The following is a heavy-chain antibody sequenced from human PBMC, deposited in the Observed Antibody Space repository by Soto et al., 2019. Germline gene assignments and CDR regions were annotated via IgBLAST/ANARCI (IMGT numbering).Heavy chain of an antibody. Sequence: QVQLVQSGAEVKKPGSSVKVSCKASGDTFSTYSISWVRQAPGQGLEWLGGIIPILGTPSYAQRFQGRVTITADKSTRTAYMELSSLRSEDTAVYYCARERSRYDRSGYYRPDYWGQGSLVAVGS. V-gene: IGHV1-69*06. J-gene: IGHJ4*02. CDR1: GDTFSTYS. CDR2: IIPILGTP. CDR3: ARERSRYDRSGYYRPDY. D-gene: IGHD3-22*01.